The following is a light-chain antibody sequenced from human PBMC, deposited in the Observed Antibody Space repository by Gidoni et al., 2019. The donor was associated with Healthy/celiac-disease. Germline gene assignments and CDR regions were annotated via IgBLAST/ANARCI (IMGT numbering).Light chain of an antibody. CDR1: QSVLYRSNNKNY. CDR2: WAS. V-gene: IGKV4-1*01. J-gene: IGKJ2*01. Sequence: DLVLTPSPASLAVSLGERATIHCKSSQSVLYRSNNKNYLAWYQPKPGQPPKRLIYWASTRDSGVPDRFSGRGSGKDFTITSRSLQAEEVAVYYCQKYDSTGRYTFXXXTKLEIK. CDR3: QKYDSTGRYT.